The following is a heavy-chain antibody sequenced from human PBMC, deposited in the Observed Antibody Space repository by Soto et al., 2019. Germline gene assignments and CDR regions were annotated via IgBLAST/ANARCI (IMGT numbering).Heavy chain of an antibody. V-gene: IGHV1-46*01. CDR3: ARDPDSGSYLGDAFDI. Sequence: GASVKVSCKASGYTFTSYYMHWVRQAPGQGLEWMGIINPSGGSTSYAQKFQGRVAMTRDTSTSTVYMELSSLRSEDTAVYYCARDPDSGSYLGDAFDIWGQGTMVTVSS. J-gene: IGHJ3*02. CDR2: INPSGGST. CDR1: GYTFTSYY. D-gene: IGHD1-26*01.